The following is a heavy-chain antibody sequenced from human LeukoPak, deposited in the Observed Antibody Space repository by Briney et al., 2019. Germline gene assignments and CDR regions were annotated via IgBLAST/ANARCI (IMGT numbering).Heavy chain of an antibody. CDR1: GGSISSYY. J-gene: IGHJ4*02. V-gene: IGHV4-59*01. Sequence: PSETLSLTCTVSGGSISSYYWSWIRQPPGKGLEWIGYIYYSGSTNYNPSLKSRVTISVDTSKNQFSLKLSSVTAADTVVYYCARYPPNFWSGFYFDYWGQGTLVTVSS. CDR2: IYYSGST. D-gene: IGHD3-3*01. CDR3: ARYPPNFWSGFYFDY.